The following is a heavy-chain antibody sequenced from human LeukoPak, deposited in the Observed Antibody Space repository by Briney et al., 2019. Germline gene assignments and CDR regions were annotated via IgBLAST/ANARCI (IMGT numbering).Heavy chain of an antibody. V-gene: IGHV3-66*01. CDR2: IYSGGST. J-gene: IGHJ4*02. CDR3: ARDPGFMFGEFYLDY. CDR1: GFTVSSNY. Sequence: GGSLRLSCAASGFTVSSNYMSWVRQAPGKGLEWVSVIYSGGSTYYADSVKGRFTISRDNSKNTLYLQMNSLRAEDTAVYYCARDPGFMFGEFYLDYRGQGTLVTVSS. D-gene: IGHD3-10*02.